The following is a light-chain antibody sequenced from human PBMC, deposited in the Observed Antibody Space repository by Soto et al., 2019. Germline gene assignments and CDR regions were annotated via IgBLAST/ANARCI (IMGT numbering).Light chain of an antibody. CDR1: SSDIGGHNF. V-gene: IGLV2-14*01. Sequence: QSALTQPAAVSGSPGQSITISCTGNSSDIGGHNFVSWYQHHPGKAPKLLIYEVSYRASGVSNRFTGSKSANTASLTISGLQAEDEADYSCSSYTTSSYVVFGGGTQLTVL. CDR2: EVS. CDR3: SSYTTSSYVV. J-gene: IGLJ2*01.